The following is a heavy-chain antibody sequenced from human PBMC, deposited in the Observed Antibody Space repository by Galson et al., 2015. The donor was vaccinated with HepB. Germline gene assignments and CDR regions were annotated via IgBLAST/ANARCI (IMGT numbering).Heavy chain of an antibody. CDR2: ISDSGRST. CDR3: ARAARDTDF. CDR1: GFTFTSYT. V-gene: IGHV3-23*01. Sequence: SLRLSCAASGFTFTSYTMTWFRLAPGKGPEWVSSISDSGRSTNYRDSVKGRFTISRDNSKNTLSLQMNSLRAEDTAIYFCARAARDTDFWGQGTLVTVSS. D-gene: IGHD5-18*01. J-gene: IGHJ4*02.